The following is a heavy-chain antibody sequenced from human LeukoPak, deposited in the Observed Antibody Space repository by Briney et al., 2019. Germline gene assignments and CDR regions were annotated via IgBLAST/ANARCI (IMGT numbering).Heavy chain of an antibody. J-gene: IGHJ4*02. D-gene: IGHD6-6*01. V-gene: IGHV4-30-2*01. CDR2: IYHGGST. CDR1: GGSISSGAYY. CDR3: ARDLGIAVRPRYFDF. Sequence: SETLSLTCTVSGGSISSGAYYWSWVRQPPGKGLEWIGFIYHGGSTYYNPSLKSRVTTSLDRSKNQFSLRMTSVTAADTAVYYCARDLGIAVRPRYFDFWGQGTLVTVSS.